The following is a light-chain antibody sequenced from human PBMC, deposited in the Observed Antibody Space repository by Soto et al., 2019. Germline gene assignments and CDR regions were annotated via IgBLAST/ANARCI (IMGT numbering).Light chain of an antibody. J-gene: IGKJ1*01. Sequence: EIVLTQSPVTLSVSPGESATLSCRTSQSVSTNLAWYQQTPGQAPRLLIYGAYTRATAVPHRFSGSGSGTDFPLTITSLQSAAFAVYYCQQYHSWRSFGQGTKV. CDR3: QQYHSWRS. CDR2: GAY. CDR1: QSVSTN. V-gene: IGKV3-15*01.